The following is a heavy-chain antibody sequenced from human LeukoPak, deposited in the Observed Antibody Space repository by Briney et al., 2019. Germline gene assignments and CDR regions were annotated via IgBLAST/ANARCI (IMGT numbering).Heavy chain of an antibody. D-gene: IGHD1-14*01. CDR2: IYGGGSNT. V-gene: IGHV3-23*01. J-gene: IGHJ4*02. Sequence: PGGALRLSCAGSGFSFSSFAMTWVRQAPGKGLEGVATIYGGGSNTFYADSVKGRFTISGDDSKNMQFLEMDSLSPEDTAVYFCAKRVTEAAGIYFDSWGQGTLVTVSS. CDR3: AKRVTEAAGIYFDS. CDR1: GFSFSSFA.